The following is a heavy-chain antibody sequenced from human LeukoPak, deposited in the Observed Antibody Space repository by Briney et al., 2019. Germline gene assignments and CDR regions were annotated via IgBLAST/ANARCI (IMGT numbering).Heavy chain of an antibody. V-gene: IGHV1-69*05. CDR3: ARAMLIRRSVFDY. Sequence: SVKVSCKASGGTFSSYAISWVRQAPGQGLEWMGRIIPIFGTADYAQKFQGRVTITTDESTSTAYMELSSLRSEDTAVYYCARAMLIRRSVFDYWGQGTLVTVSS. J-gene: IGHJ4*02. CDR1: GGTFSSYA. D-gene: IGHD2-21*01. CDR2: IIPIFGTA.